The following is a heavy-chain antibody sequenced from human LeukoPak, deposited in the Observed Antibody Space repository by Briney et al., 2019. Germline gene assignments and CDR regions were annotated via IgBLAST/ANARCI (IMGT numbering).Heavy chain of an antibody. Sequence: GGSLRLSCAASGFTFSSYWMSWVRQAPGKGLEWVANIKQDGSEKYYVDSVKGRFTISRDNAKNSLYLQMNSLRAEDTAVYYCASTGRDGYSYYYYYYMDVWGKGTTVTVSS. CDR2: IKQDGSEK. J-gene: IGHJ6*03. CDR3: ASTGRDGYSYYYYYYMDV. D-gene: IGHD5-24*01. CDR1: GFTFSSYW. V-gene: IGHV3-7*01.